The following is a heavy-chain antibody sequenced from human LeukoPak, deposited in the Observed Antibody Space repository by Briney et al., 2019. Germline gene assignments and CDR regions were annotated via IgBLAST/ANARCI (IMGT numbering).Heavy chain of an antibody. CDR3: ARDRRYYGSGSEGWFDP. V-gene: IGHV1-18*01. Sequence: GASVKVSCKASGYTFTSYGISWVRQAPGQGLEWMGWISAYNGNTKYVQNLQGRVTMTTDTSTSTAYMELRSLRSDGTAVYYCARDRRYYGSGSEGWFDPWGQGTLVTVSS. J-gene: IGHJ5*02. CDR2: ISAYNGNT. CDR1: GYTFTSYG. D-gene: IGHD3-10*01.